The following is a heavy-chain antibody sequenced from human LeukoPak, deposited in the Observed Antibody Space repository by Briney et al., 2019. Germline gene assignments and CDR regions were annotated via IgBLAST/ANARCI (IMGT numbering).Heavy chain of an antibody. CDR2: IIPILGIA. Sequence: SVKVSCKASGGTFSSYAISWVRQAPGQGLEWMGRIIPILGIANYAQKFQGRVTITADKSTSTAYMELSSLRSEDTAVYYCARESSGNDAFGIWGQGTMVTVSS. J-gene: IGHJ3*02. CDR3: ARESSGNDAFGI. V-gene: IGHV1-69*04. CDR1: GGTFSSYA. D-gene: IGHD4-23*01.